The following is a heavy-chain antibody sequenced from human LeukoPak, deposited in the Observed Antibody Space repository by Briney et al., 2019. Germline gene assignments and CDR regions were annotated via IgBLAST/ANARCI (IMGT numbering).Heavy chain of an antibody. CDR1: GFTFSNVW. D-gene: IGHD3-10*01. CDR2: LKSKTDGGTT. Sequence: PGGALRLSRAASGFTFSNVWMSWVRPGPGKGLEGVGRLKSKTDGGTTDYAAPVKGRLTISRDDSKNPLYLQINSLKTEDTAGYYCTTQRSRITMVRGVIRSDHWGQGTLVTVSS. V-gene: IGHV3-15*01. CDR3: TTQRSRITMVRGVIRSDH. J-gene: IGHJ4*02.